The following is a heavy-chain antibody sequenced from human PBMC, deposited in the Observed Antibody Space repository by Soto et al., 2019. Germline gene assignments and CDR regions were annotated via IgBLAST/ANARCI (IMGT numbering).Heavy chain of an antibody. J-gene: IGHJ4*02. CDR1: GFTFSSYA. D-gene: IGHD2-15*01. Sequence: GGSLRLSCAASGFTFSSYAMSWVRQAPGKGLEWVSAISGSGGSTYYADSVKGRFTISRDNSKNTLYLQMNSLRAEDTAVYCCAKGGFVAVVADPFDYWGQGTLVTVSS. CDR3: AKGGFVAVVADPFDY. CDR2: ISGSGGST. V-gene: IGHV3-23*01.